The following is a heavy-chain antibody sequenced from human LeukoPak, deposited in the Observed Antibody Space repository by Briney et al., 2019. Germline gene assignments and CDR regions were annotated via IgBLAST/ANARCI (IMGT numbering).Heavy chain of an antibody. J-gene: IGHJ4*02. D-gene: IGHD3-10*01. Sequence: SETLSLTCTVSGGSISSYYWSWIRQPAGKGLEWIGRIYTSGSTNYNPSLKSRVTMSVDTSKNQFSLKLSSVTAADTAVYYCARLEDYGSGSYSIFDYWGQGTLVTVSS. CDR3: ARLEDYGSGSYSIFDY. CDR1: GGSISSYY. V-gene: IGHV4-4*07. CDR2: IYTSGST.